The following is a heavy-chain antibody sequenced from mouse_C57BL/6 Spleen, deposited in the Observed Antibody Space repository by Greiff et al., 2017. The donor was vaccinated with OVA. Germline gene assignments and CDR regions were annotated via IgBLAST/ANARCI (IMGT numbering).Heavy chain of an antibody. J-gene: IGHJ2*01. V-gene: IGHV5-6*02. CDR1: GFTFSSYG. CDR2: ISSGGSYT. CDR3: ARVDYYGSSEYFDY. D-gene: IGHD1-1*01. Sequence: DVKLVESGGDLVKPGGSLKLSCAASGFTFSSYGMSWVRQTPDKRLEWVATISSGGSYTYYPDSVKGRFTISRDNAKNTLYLQMSSLKSEDTAMYYCARVDYYGSSEYFDYWGQGTTLTVSS.